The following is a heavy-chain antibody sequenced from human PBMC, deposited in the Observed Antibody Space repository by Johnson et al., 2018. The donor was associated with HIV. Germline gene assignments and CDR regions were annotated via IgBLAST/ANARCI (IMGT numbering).Heavy chain of an antibody. V-gene: IGHV3-30*14. D-gene: IGHD6-6*01. CDR1: GFTFSSYA. J-gene: IGHJ3*02. Sequence: QMLLVESGGGLVQPGGSLRLSCAASGFTFSSYAMHWVRQAPGKGLEWVAVISYDGSNKYYADSVKGRFTISRDNSKNTLYLQMNSLRAEDTAVYYCARDWNEYSSSDGAFDIWGQGTMVTVSS. CDR3: ARDWNEYSSSDGAFDI. CDR2: ISYDGSNK.